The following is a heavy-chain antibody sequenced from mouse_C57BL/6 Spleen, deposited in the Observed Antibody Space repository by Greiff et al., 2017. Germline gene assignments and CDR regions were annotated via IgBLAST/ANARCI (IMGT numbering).Heavy chain of an antibody. CDR2: IGPGSGST. J-gene: IGHJ2*01. Sequence: VQLQQSGAELVKPGASVKISCKASGYTFTDYYINWVKPRPGQGLEWSGKIGPGSGSTYYNEKFKGKATLTADKSSSTAYMQLSSLTSEDSAVYFCARSRLPPHYFDYWGQGTTLTVSS. D-gene: IGHD2-2*01. CDR1: GYTFTDYY. CDR3: ARSRLPPHYFDY. V-gene: IGHV1-77*01.